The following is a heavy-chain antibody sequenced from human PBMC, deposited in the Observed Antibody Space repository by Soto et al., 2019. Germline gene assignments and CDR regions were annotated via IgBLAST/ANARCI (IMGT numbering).Heavy chain of an antibody. CDR1: GGSISSYY. J-gene: IGHJ5*02. Sequence: QVQLQESGPGLVKPSETLSLTCTVSGGSISSYYWSWIRQPPGKGLEWIGYIYYSGSTNYNPSLKSRVTISVDTSKNQFSLKLSSVTAADTAVYYCARTGDSSGWYTNWFDPWGQGTLVTVSS. V-gene: IGHV4-59*12. D-gene: IGHD6-19*01. CDR3: ARTGDSSGWYTNWFDP. CDR2: IYYSGST.